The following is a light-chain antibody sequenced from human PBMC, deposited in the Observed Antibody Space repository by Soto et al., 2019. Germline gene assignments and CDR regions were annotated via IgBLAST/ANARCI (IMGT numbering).Light chain of an antibody. Sequence: DIQMTQSPSSVSASVGDRVTITCRASQPITNWLAWYQQKPGKAPKLLIYAASNLQSGVPSRFSGSGSGTDFTLTINSLQPEDFATYYCQHDTSFPFTFGPGTKVDVK. CDR3: QHDTSFPFT. J-gene: IGKJ3*01. CDR1: QPITNW. CDR2: AAS. V-gene: IGKV1-12*01.